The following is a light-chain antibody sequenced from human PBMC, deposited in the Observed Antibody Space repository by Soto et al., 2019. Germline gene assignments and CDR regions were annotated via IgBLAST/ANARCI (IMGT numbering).Light chain of an antibody. CDR1: QTVSSY. CDR3: QQYGTSPIT. J-gene: IGKJ5*01. CDR2: GAS. Sequence: ENVVTQSPGTLSLSPGERATLSCRASQTVSSYLTWYQQRPGQAPRLLVYGASKRATGIPDRFSGSGSGTDFTLTISTLEPEDLALCYCQQYGTSPITFGQWTRLEIK. V-gene: IGKV3-20*01.